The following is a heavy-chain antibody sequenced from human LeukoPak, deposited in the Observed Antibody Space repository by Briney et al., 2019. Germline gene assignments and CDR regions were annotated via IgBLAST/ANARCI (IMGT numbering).Heavy chain of an antibody. J-gene: IGHJ5*02. CDR3: ARANYDFWSGYPKNWFDP. Sequence: LRLSCAASGFTFSDYYMSWIRQPPGKGLEWIGYIYHSGSTYYNPSLKSRVTISVDRSKNQFSLKLSSVTAADTAVYYCARANYDFWSGYPKNWFDPWGQGTLVTVSS. CDR2: IYHSGST. D-gene: IGHD3-3*01. V-gene: IGHV4-30-2*01. CDR1: GFTFSDYY.